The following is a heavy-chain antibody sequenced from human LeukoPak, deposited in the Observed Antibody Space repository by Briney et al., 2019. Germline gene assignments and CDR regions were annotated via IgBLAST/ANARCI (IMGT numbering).Heavy chain of an antibody. CDR1: GGTFSSYA. J-gene: IGHJ3*02. CDR3: ARDGYYGSGYDAFDI. V-gene: IGHV1-69*06. CDR2: IIPIFGTA. D-gene: IGHD3-10*01. Sequence: SVKVSCKASGGTFSSYAISWVRQAPGQGLEWMGVIIPIFGTANYAQKFQGRVTITADKSTSTAYMELSSLRSEDTAVYYCARDGYYGSGYDAFDIWGQGTMVTVSS.